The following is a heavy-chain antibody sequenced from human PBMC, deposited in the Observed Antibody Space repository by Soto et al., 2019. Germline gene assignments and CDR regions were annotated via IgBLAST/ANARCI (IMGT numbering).Heavy chain of an antibody. D-gene: IGHD3-10*01. CDR3: ARAPTMVRGAHYPVVYSSCAMDV. V-gene: IGHV4-61*01. J-gene: IGHJ6*02. CDR2: IYYSGST. Sequence: SETLSLTCTVSGGSVSSGSYYWSWIRQPPGKGLEWIGYIYYSGSTNYNPSLKSRVTISVDTSKNQFSPKLSSVTAADTAVYYCARAPTMVRGAHYPVVYSSCAMDVWGQGTTVTVSS. CDR1: GGSVSSGSYY.